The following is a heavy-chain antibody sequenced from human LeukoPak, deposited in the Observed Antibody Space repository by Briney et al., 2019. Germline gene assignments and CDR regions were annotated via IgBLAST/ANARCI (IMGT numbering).Heavy chain of an antibody. V-gene: IGHV1-2*02. CDR2: INPNSGGT. CDR3: ARVRTYYYDSSGYYFELRPTEYFDY. Sequence: ASVKVSCKASGYTFTGYYMHWVRQAPGQGLEWMGWINPNSGGTNYAQKFQGRVTMTRDTSISTAYMELSGLRSDDTAVYYCARVRTYYYDSSGYYFELRPTEYFDYWGQGTLVTVSS. J-gene: IGHJ4*02. D-gene: IGHD3-22*01. CDR1: GYTFTGYY.